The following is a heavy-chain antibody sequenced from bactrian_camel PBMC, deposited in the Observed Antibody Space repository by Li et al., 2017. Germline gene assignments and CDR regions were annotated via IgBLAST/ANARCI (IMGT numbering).Heavy chain of an antibody. CDR3: SARGVPSDSLCSPDHWGSDVGY. D-gene: IGHD4*01. CDR2: IDQTGVAT. J-gene: IGHJ4*01. Sequence: VQLVESGGGSVQAGGSLRLSCATSENTNSNFCIGWFRQAPGQGLEWVSSIDQTGVATHYADSVKGRFTISQDNAQNTLYLQMDNLKPEDTAVYYCSARGVPSDSLCSPDHWGSDVGYWGPGTQVTVS. CDR1: ENTNSNFC. V-gene: IGHV3S40*01.